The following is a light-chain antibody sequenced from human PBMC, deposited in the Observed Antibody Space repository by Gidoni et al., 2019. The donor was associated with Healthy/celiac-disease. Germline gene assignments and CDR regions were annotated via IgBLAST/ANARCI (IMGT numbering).Light chain of an antibody. J-gene: IGLJ2*01. CDR1: SSDVGGYNY. CDR3: SSYTSSSTVV. CDR2: DVS. Sequence: QSALTPPAPVSGSPGQSITISCTGTSSDVGGYNYVSWYQQHPGKATKLMHYDVSNRPSGVSSRFSGSKSGNTASLTISGLQAEDEADYYCSSYTSSSTVVFGGGTKLTVL. V-gene: IGLV2-14*03.